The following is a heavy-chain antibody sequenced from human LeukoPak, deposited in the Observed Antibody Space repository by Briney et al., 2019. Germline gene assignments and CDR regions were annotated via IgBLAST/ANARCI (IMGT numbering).Heavy chain of an antibody. J-gene: IGHJ3*02. CDR3: ARDIVVVVAANYPDAFDI. V-gene: IGHV4-39*07. CDR1: GGSISSSSYN. D-gene: IGHD2-15*01. Sequence: SETLSLTCTVSGGSISSSSYNWGWIRQPPGKGLEWIGSIYYTGSTFSNPSLNSRVIMSVDTSKNQFSLKLSSVTAADTAVYYCARDIVVVVAANYPDAFDIWGQGTMVTVSS. CDR2: IYYTGST.